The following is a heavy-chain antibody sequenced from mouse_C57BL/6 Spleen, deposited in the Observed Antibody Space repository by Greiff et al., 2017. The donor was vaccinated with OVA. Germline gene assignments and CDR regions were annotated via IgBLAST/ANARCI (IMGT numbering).Heavy chain of an antibody. D-gene: IGHD1-1*02. CDR1: GYSITSGYY. J-gene: IGHJ4*01. CDR3: ARDPIWSYAMDY. Sequence: EVKLQQSGPGLVKPSQSLSLTCSVTGYSITSGYYWNWIRQFPGNKLEWMGYISYDGSNKYNPSLKNRISITRDTSKNQFFLKLNSVTTEDTATYYCARDPIWSYAMDYWGQGTSVTVSS. CDR2: ISYDGSN. V-gene: IGHV3-6*01.